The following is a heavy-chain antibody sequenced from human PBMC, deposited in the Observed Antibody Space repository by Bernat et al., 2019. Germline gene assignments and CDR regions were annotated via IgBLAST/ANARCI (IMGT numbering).Heavy chain of an antibody. CDR3: ASMVTTTYYFDY. J-gene: IGHJ4*02. CDR1: GVTFSSYS. Sequence: EVQLVESGGGLVKPGGSLRLSCAASGVTFSSYSMNWVRQAPGKGMEWVSSISSSSSYIYYANSVKGRFTISRDNAKTSLSLQMNSLRAEDTAVYYCASMVTTTYYFDYWGQGTLVTVSS. CDR2: ISSSSSYI. D-gene: IGHD4-11*01. V-gene: IGHV3-21*01.